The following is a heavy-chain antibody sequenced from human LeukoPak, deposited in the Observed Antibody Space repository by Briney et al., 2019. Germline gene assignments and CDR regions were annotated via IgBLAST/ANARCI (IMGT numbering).Heavy chain of an antibody. CDR2: INHSGST. Sequence: PSETLSLTCAVYGGSFSGYYWSWIRQPPGKGLEWIGEINHSGSTNYNPSLKSRVTISVDTSKNQFSLKLSSVTAADTAVYYCARGGYSYGYDDAFDIWGQGTMVTVSS. CDR3: ARGGYSYGYDDAFDI. V-gene: IGHV4-34*01. J-gene: IGHJ3*02. D-gene: IGHD5-18*01. CDR1: GGSFSGYY.